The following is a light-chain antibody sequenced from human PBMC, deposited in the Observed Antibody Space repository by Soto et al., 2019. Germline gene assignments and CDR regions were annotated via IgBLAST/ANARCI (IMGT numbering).Light chain of an antibody. CDR3: QQRPSWT. CDR1: QSISSY. Sequence: EIVLTQSPATLSFSPGERATLSCRASQSISSYLAWYQQKPGQAPWLLIYDASNRATGIPARFSGSGSGKDFTLTISSLEPEDFAVYYCQQRPSWTFGQGTKVEI. V-gene: IGKV3-11*01. CDR2: DAS. J-gene: IGKJ1*01.